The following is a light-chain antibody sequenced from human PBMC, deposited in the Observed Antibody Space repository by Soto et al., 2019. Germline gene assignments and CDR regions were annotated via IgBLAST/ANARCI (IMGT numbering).Light chain of an antibody. CDR3: AAWDDSLSGYV. CDR1: SSNIGSNY. V-gene: IGLV1-47*01. Sequence: QAVVTQPPSASGTPGQRVTISCSGSSSNIGSNYVCWYQQLPGTAPTLLIYSNNQRPSGVPDRFSGSKSGTSASLAISGLRSDDEADYYCAAWDDSLSGYVFGPGTKVTVL. CDR2: SNN. J-gene: IGLJ1*01.